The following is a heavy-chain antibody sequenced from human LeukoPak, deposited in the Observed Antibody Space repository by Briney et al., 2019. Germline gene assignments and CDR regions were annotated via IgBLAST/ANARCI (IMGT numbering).Heavy chain of an antibody. Sequence: PSGGSLRHSCAASGFTFSSYLMSCAPEPRGKGLEWFSALSGSGRRTYYADPVTGRFTISSDNSKNTLYLQLNSLRAEDTAVYCCEMDGSIRARRTYNRFGPGGKGPVVTVSS. CDR1: GFTFSSYL. D-gene: IGHD6-6*01. CDR2: LSGSGRRT. J-gene: IGHJ5*02. V-gene: IGHV3-23*01. CDR3: EMDGSIRARRTYNRFGP.